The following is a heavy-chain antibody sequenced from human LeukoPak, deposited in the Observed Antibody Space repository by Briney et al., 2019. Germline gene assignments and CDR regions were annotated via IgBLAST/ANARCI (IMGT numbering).Heavy chain of an antibody. V-gene: IGHV3-74*01. J-gene: IGHJ4*02. CDR2: INVDGSVK. D-gene: IGHD4-23*01. Sequence: GGSLRLSCAASGFTFSNYWMHWIRQVPGKGLVWVSRINVDGSVKSYADSVKGRFTISRDNAKNTVSLQMNSLRAEDTAVYYCVRDLILVDTPGDDFDYWGQGALVTVSS. CDR1: GFTFSNYW. CDR3: VRDLILVDTPGDDFDY.